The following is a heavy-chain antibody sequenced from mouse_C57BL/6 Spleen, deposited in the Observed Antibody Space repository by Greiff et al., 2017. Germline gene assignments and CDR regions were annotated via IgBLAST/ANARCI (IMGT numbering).Heavy chain of an antibody. J-gene: IGHJ1*03. CDR3: ERERCYWYFDG. Sequence: VQLQQSGPVLVKPGASVKMSCKASGYTFTDYYMNWVKQSHGKSLEWIGVINPYNGGTSYNQKFKGKATLTVDKSSSTAYMELNSLTSEDSAVCYRERERCYWYFDGWGTGTTVTVSS. V-gene: IGHV1-19*01. CDR1: GYTFTDYY. CDR2: INPYNGGT.